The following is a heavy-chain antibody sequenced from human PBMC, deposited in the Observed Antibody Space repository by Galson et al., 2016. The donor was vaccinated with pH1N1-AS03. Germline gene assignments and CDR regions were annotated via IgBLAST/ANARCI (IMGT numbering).Heavy chain of an antibody. CDR3: VRESEISGVVFFNY. CDR1: GYTFTTYG. Sequence: LVKVSCKASGYTFTTYGISWVRQAPGQGLEWMGWISAYYGDTHFAHKFQERVTLTRDTSTATAYMELRNLRSDDTAVYYCVRESEISGVVFFNYWGQGTLVTVSS. J-gene: IGHJ4*02. D-gene: IGHD3-3*01. V-gene: IGHV1-18*01. CDR2: ISAYYGDT.